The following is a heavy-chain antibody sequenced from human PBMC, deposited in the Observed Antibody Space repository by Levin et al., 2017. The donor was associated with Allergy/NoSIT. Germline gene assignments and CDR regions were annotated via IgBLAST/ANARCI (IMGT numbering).Heavy chain of an antibody. CDR1: GFIFSSYA. J-gene: IGHJ6*02. V-gene: IGHV3-23*01. CDR2: ISGSDGNT. CDR3: AKRYFGDWYYGLDA. Sequence: LSLTCAASGFIFSSYAMTWVRQAPGQGLEWVAGISGSDGNTYYADSVKGRFTISRDNSKNTLYLQMKGLRAEDTAVYYCAKRYFGDWYYGLDAWGQGTTVTVSS. D-gene: IGHD3-10*01.